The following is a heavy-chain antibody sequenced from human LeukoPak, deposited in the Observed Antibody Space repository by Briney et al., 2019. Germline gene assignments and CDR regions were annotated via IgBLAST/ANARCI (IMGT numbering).Heavy chain of an antibody. CDR2: MNPNSGNT. Sequence: ASVKVSCKASGYTFTSYDINWVRQATGQGLEWMGWMNPNSGNTGYAQKFQGRVTITRNTSISTAYMELSSLRSEDTAAYYCARVVAAAGKVDYWGQGTLVTVSS. CDR3: ARVVAAAGKVDY. D-gene: IGHD6-13*01. CDR1: GYTFTSYD. V-gene: IGHV1-8*03. J-gene: IGHJ4*02.